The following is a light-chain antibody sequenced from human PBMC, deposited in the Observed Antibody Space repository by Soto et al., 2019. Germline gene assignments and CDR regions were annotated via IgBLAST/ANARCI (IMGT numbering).Light chain of an antibody. CDR1: SSDIGSYNH. V-gene: IGLV2-14*03. J-gene: IGLJ1*01. CDR2: AVS. CDR3: ISYTDRQSYL. Sequence: QSALTQPASVSGSPGQSFTISCSGTSSDIGSYNHVAWYQQFPGKSPKLMIYAVSDRPSGVSDRFSGSKSGITASLTISGLQTEDEADYYCISYTDRQSYLFGTGTKVTVL.